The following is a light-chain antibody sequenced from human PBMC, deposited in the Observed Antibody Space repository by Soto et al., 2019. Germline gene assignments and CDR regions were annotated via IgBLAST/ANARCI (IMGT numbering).Light chain of an antibody. J-gene: IGLJ3*02. Sequence: QSVLTQPPSVSGAPGQRVTISCTWSSSNIGAGYDVHWYQQLPGTAPKLLIYGNSNRPSGVPDRFSGSKSGTSASLAITGLQAEVEADYYCQSYDSSLSGWVFGGGTKLTV. CDR2: GNS. V-gene: IGLV1-40*01. CDR1: SSNIGAGYD. CDR3: QSYDSSLSGWV.